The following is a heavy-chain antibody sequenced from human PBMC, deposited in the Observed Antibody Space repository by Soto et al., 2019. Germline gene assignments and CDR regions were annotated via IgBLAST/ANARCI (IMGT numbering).Heavy chain of an antibody. CDR1: GFTFSSYA. D-gene: IGHD3-9*01. Sequence: EVQLVDSGGALVQPGGSLRLSCAASGFTFSSYAMSWVRQAPGKGLEWVSAISGSGGSTYYADSVKGRFTISRDNSKNTLYLQMNSLRAEDTAVYYCARVRYFDWLLNYWGQGTLVTVSS. CDR3: ARVRYFDWLLNY. J-gene: IGHJ4*02. CDR2: ISGSGGST. V-gene: IGHV3-23*04.